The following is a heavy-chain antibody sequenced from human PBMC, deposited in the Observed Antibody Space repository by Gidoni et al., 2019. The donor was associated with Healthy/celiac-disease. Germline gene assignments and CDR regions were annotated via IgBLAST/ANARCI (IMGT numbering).Heavy chain of an antibody. Sequence: VQLVASRGCLVKPGRPLRLSFPASGFTSGDYAMSWFRHAPGTGLEWVGFIRSKADGETTEYAASVKGRFTISRDESKSIAYLQMNSLKTEDTAVYYCTRDLVSPPDYYDSSGYYFDYWGQGTLVTVSS. V-gene: IGHV3-49*05. CDR3: TRDLVSPPDYYDSSGYYFDY. J-gene: IGHJ4*02. CDR1: GFTSGDYA. CDR2: IRSKADGETT. D-gene: IGHD3-22*01.